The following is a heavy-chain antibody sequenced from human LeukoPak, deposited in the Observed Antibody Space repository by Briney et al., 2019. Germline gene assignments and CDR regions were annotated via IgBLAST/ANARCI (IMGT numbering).Heavy chain of an antibody. Sequence: PSETLSLTCTVSGGSISSYYWSWIRQPPGKGLEWIGYIYYSGNTNYNPSLKSRVTISVDTSMKQVSLKLSSVTAADTAMYYCARGDVSYYYMDVWGKGTTVTVSS. CDR1: GGSISSYY. CDR3: ARGDVSYYYMDV. CDR2: IYYSGNT. D-gene: IGHD3-16*01. J-gene: IGHJ6*03. V-gene: IGHV4-59*01.